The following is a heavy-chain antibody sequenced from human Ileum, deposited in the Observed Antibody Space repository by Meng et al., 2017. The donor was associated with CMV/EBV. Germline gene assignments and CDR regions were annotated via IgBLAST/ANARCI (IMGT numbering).Heavy chain of an antibody. D-gene: IGHD5-24*01. Sequence: GESLKISCAASGFTFNTYWMHWVRQVAGKGLVWVSRIIPDGRTTNYADSVRGRFTISRDNAKNTLYLQMSSLRVEDTALYYCVRVGDGRKSGNFDSWGQGTLVTVSS. J-gene: IGHJ4*02. CDR3: VRVGDGRKSGNFDS. CDR2: IIPDGRTT. CDR1: GFTFNTYW. V-gene: IGHV3-74*01.